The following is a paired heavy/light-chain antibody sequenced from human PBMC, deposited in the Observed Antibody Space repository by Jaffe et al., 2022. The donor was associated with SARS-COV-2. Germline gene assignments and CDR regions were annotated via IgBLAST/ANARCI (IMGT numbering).Heavy chain of an antibody. J-gene: IGHJ3*02. Sequence: QVQLVESGGGVVQPGRSLRLSCAASGFTFSSYAMHWVRQAPGKGLEWVAVISYDGSNKYYADSVKGRFTISRDNSKNTLYLQMNSLRAEDTAVYYCARASTVRYFDWRGAFDIWGQGTMVTVSS. CDR3: ARASTVRYFDWRGAFDI. V-gene: IGHV3-30*04. CDR1: GFTFSSYA. CDR2: ISYDGSNK. D-gene: IGHD3-9*01.
Light chain of an antibody. CDR1: KLGDKY. J-gene: IGLJ2*01. V-gene: IGLV3-1*01. CDR2: QDS. CDR3: QAWDSSTAYVV. Sequence: SYELTQPPSVSVSPGQTASITCSGDKLGDKYACWYQQKPGQSPVLVIYQDSKRPSGIPERFSGSNSGNTATLTISGTQAMDEADYYCQAWDSSTAYVVFGGGTKLTVL.